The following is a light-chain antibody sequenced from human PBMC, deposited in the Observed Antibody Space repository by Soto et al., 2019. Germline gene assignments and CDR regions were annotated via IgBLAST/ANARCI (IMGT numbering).Light chain of an antibody. CDR3: QRYNNWPLA. V-gene: IGKV3-15*01. J-gene: IGKJ4*01. CDR2: GAS. CDR1: QSVSTN. Sequence: EIVVTQSPATLSVSPGERVTLSCRASQSVSTNLACYQQKPDRAPRLLIYGASTRATGIPARFSGSGSGTEFTLTISSLQSEDFAVYYCQRYNNWPLAFGGGTKVEI.